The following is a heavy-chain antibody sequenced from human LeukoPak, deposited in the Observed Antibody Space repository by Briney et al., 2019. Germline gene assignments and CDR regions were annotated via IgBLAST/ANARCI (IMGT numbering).Heavy chain of an antibody. Sequence: GRSLRLSCAASGFTFSSYAMHWVRQAPGKGLEWVAVISYDGSNKYYADSVKGRFTISRDNSKNTLYLQMNSLRSEDTAVYYCASYYYGSGRAYYYYYGMDVWGQGTTVTVSS. V-gene: IGHV3-30-3*01. J-gene: IGHJ6*02. CDR3: ASYYYGSGRAYYYYYGMDV. D-gene: IGHD3-10*01. CDR1: GFTFSSYA. CDR2: ISYDGSNK.